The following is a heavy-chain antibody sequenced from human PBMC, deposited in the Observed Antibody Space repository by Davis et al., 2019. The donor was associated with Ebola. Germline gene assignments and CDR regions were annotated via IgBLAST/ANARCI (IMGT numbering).Heavy chain of an antibody. CDR3: ARAVTMVLPSGWFDP. J-gene: IGHJ5*02. CDR2: ISAYNGNT. CDR1: GYTFTRYG. Sequence: AASVKVSCKASGYTFTRYGISWVRQAPGQGLEWMGWISAYNGNTSYAQNLQGRVTMTTDTSTSTAYMEVRSLRYDDTAVYYCARAVTMVLPSGWFDPWGQGTLVTVSS. V-gene: IGHV1-18*01. D-gene: IGHD3-10*01.